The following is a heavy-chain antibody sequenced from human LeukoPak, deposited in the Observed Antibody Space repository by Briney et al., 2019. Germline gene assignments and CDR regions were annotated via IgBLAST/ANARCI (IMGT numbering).Heavy chain of an antibody. CDR3: AGGTYYSFDY. Sequence: SETLSLTCTVSVGALSRYYWSWIRQPPAKGVEWIGYVYYSGSDNYNPSLKSRVTIYVDTSKNQFSLKVRSVTAADTAIYHCAGGTYYSFDYWGQGTLVTVSS. CDR1: VGALSRYY. CDR2: VYYSGSD. V-gene: IGHV4-59*01. D-gene: IGHD1-26*01. J-gene: IGHJ4*02.